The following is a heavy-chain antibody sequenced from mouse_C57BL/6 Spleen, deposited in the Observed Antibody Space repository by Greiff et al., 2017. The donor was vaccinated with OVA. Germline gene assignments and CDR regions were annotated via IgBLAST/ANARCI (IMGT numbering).Heavy chain of an antibody. CDR3: AREGQLRPHYYAMDY. V-gene: IGHV1-61*01. Sequence: VQLQQPGAELVRPGSSVKLSCKASGYTFTSYWMDWVKQRPGQGLEWIGNIYPSDSETHYNQKFKDKATLTVDKSSSTAYMQLSSLTSADSAVYYCAREGQLRPHYYAMDYWGQGTSVTVSS. J-gene: IGHJ4*01. CDR1: GYTFTSYW. CDR2: IYPSDSET. D-gene: IGHD3-2*02.